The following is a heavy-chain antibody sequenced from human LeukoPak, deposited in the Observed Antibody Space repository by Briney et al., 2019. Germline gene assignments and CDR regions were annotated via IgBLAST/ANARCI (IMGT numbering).Heavy chain of an antibody. CDR2: ISYDGSNK. Sequence: GGSLRLSCAASGFTFSSYAMHWVRQAPGKGLEWVAVISYDGSNKYYADSVKGRFTISRDNSKNTLYLQMNSLRAEDTAVYYCARDFVVGARGGAFVIWGQGTMVTVSS. CDR1: GFTFSSYA. CDR3: ARDFVVGARGGAFVI. D-gene: IGHD1-26*01. J-gene: IGHJ3*02. V-gene: IGHV3-30*01.